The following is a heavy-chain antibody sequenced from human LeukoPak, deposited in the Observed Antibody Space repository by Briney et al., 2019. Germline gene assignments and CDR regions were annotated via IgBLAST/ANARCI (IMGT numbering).Heavy chain of an antibody. CDR2: ISYDGSNK. D-gene: IGHD6-13*01. CDR3: ASPIAAAGGFDP. J-gene: IGHJ5*02. V-gene: IGHV3-30*04. Sequence: RGSLRLSCAASGFTFSSYAMHWVRQAPGKGLEWVAVISYDGSNKYYADSVKGRFTISRDNSKNTLYLQMNSLRAEDTAVYYCASPIAAAGGFDPWGQGTLVTVSS. CDR1: GFTFSSYA.